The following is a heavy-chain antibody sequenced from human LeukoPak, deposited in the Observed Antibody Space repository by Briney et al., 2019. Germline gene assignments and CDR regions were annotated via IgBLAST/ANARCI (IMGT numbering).Heavy chain of an antibody. D-gene: IGHD3-10*02. CDR2: IWYDGSNE. Sequence: PGGTLRLSCAAYGFSFSNSGMHWVRQAPGKGLEWVAVIWYDGSNEYYADAVKGRVIISRDNSKNTVHLQMNSLRVEDTSVYYCAREISMFVNAFDLWGQGTLVAVSS. CDR1: GFSFSNSG. J-gene: IGHJ3*01. CDR3: AREISMFVNAFDL. V-gene: IGHV3-33*01.